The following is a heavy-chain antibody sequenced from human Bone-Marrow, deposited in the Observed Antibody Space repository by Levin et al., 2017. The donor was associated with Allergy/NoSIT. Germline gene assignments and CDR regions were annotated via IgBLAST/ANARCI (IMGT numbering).Heavy chain of an antibody. V-gene: IGHV1-69*13. D-gene: IGHD5-12*01. CDR3: ARNRTGDIESSEYSPYNGMDV. CDR2: ITPMFGTP. CDR1: GDTFRNHA. J-gene: IGHJ6*02. Sequence: SVKVSCRASGDTFRNHAINWVRQAPGQGLEWMGGITPMFGTPYYPEKVKGRVFISADESTNTAYMEVRSLRSEDTAVYYCARNRTGDIESSEYSPYNGMDVWGQGTTVTV.